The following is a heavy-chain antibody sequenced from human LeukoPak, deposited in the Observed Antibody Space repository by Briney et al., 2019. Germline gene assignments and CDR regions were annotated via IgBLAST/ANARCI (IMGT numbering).Heavy chain of an antibody. CDR3: AQRRRYCIGGTCAYNFDQ. CDR1: GFSLTTGVA. CDR2: TFWDDEK. J-gene: IGHJ4*02. V-gene: IGHV2-5*02. Sequence: SGPTLVNPTQTLTLTCTFSGFSLTTGVAVAWIRQPPGKALEWIALTFWDDEKRYSSSLESRLTITKYTSRNQVVLTMTNVDPADTATYFCAQRRRYCIGGTCAYNFDQWGQGVLVTVSS. D-gene: IGHD2-15*01.